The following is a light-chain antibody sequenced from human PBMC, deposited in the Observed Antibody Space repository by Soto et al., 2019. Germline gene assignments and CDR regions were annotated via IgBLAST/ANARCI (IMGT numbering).Light chain of an antibody. Sequence: EVVLTQSPGTLSLSPGERDTLSCRASQSVGSTYLAWYQQKPGQAPRLLIYGTFSRATAIPDRFSGSGSGTDFTLSISRLEPEDFAVYYCQQYGESPWTFGQGTKVEIK. J-gene: IGKJ1*01. CDR1: QSVGSTY. CDR2: GTF. CDR3: QQYGESPWT. V-gene: IGKV3-20*01.